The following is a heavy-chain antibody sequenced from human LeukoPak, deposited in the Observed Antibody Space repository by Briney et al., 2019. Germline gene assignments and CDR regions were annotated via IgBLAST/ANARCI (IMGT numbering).Heavy chain of an antibody. J-gene: IGHJ4*02. D-gene: IGHD1-26*01. CDR1: GFTFSSYG. Sequence: GGTLRLSCAASGFTFSSYGMSWVRQAPGKGLEWVSAISGGGDTTYYADSVKGRFTISRDNSKNALYLQMTSLRAEDTAIYYCARQSLGASGLDHWGQGVLVTVSS. CDR3: ARQSLGASGLDH. CDR2: ISGGGDTT. V-gene: IGHV3-23*01.